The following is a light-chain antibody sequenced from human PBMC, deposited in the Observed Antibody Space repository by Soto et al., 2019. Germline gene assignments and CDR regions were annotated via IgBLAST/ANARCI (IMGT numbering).Light chain of an antibody. CDR3: QQRSNGPPIT. CDR1: QTVSNY. CDR2: DAS. J-gene: IGKJ5*01. Sequence: EIVLTQSPATLSLSPGERATLSCRASQTVSNYLDWYQQKPGQAPRLLIYDASIRATGIPARFSGSGSGTDFTLTISSLEPEDFAVYYCQQRSNGPPITFGQGTRLEIE. V-gene: IGKV3-11*01.